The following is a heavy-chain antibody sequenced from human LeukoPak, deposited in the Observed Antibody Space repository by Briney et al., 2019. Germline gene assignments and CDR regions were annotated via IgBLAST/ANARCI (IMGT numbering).Heavy chain of an antibody. Sequence: GGSLRLSCAASGFTFSSYGMHWVRQAPGKGLEWVAFIRYDGSNKYYADSVKGRFTISRDNAKNSLYLQMNSLRAEDTAVYYCAREDYYYYYMDVWGKGTTATVSS. CDR1: GFTFSSYG. J-gene: IGHJ6*03. CDR3: AREDYYYYYMDV. CDR2: IRYDGSNK. V-gene: IGHV3-30*02.